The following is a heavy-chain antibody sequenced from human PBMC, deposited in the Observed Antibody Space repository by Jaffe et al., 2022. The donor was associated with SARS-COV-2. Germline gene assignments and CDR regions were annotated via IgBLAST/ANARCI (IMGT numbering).Heavy chain of an antibody. J-gene: IGHJ4*02. CDR2: IYWDDDT. D-gene: IGHD3-10*01. V-gene: IGHV2-5*02. CDR3: AHARSGSYIGSSFDY. Sequence: QITLKESGPTLVKPTQTLTLTCTFSGFSLSTSGVGVGWIRQPPGKALEWLGIIYWDDDTRYSPSLKSGLTITRDTPRNQAVLTMTNVDPADTATYFCAHARSGSYIGSSFDYWGQGTLVTVSS. CDR1: GFSLSTSGVG.